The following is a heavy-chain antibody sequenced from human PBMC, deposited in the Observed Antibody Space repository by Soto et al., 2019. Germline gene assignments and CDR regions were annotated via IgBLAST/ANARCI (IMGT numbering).Heavy chain of an antibody. CDR1: GYTFTSYA. D-gene: IGHD2-15*01. CDR2: INAGNGNT. J-gene: IGHJ3*01. CDR3: AREGDLGYCSGGACYIQAFDF. V-gene: IGHV1-3*01. Sequence: ASVKVSCKASGYTFTSYAMHWVRQAPGQRLEWMGWINAGNGNTKYSQKFQGRVTINRDTSATTVYMELSSLRSEDTAVYYCAREGDLGYCSGGACYIQAFDFWGQGTMVTVSS.